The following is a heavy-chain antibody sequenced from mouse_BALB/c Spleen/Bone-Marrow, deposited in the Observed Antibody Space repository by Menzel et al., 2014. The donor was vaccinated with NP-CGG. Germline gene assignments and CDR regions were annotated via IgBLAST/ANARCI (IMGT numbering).Heavy chain of an antibody. J-gene: IGHJ1*01. CDR2: INPINGDT. D-gene: IGHD2-3*01. Sequence: VQLQQSGPELVKPGASVKMSCKASGYTFTDYYMKWAKQSHGKSLEWIGDINPINGDTFYNQKFKGKATLTVDKSSSTAYMQLDSLTSEDSAVYYCAMGVRLYWYFDVWGAGTTVTVSS. V-gene: IGHV1-26*01. CDR3: AMGVRLYWYFDV. CDR1: GYTFTDYY.